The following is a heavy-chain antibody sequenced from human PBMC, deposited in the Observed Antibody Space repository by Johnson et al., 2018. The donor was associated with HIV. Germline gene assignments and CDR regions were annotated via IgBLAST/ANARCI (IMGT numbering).Heavy chain of an antibody. Sequence: VESGGGFVTPGGSLTLPCAASVLILSVSYMIWLRQAPAKGLVWVSYISSSSSSLYYADAVQVRLTISRDNSKNTLYLQMNSLRAGDTAVYYCASDAARLGGDAFDIWGQGTMVTVSS. CDR3: ASDAARLGGDAFDI. D-gene: IGHD6-6*01. CDR2: ISSSSSSL. V-gene: IGHV3-11*04. CDR1: VLILSVSY. J-gene: IGHJ3*02.